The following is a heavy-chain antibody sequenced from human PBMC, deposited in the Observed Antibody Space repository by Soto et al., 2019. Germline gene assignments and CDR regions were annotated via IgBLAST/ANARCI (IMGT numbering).Heavy chain of an antibody. Sequence: GGSLRLSCVGSGFTFSNYGLNWVRQPPGKVLEWVALISADGDKRYYADSVRGRLIISRDNSKDTLYLQMNSLGPDDTAVYFCAKARVRIVGANSFDYWGQGTPVTVSS. CDR2: ISADGDKR. V-gene: IGHV3-30*18. CDR3: AKARVRIVGANSFDY. J-gene: IGHJ4*02. CDR1: GFTFSNYG. D-gene: IGHD1-26*01.